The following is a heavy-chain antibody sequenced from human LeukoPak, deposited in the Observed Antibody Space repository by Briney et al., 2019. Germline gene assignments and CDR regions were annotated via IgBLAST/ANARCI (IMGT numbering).Heavy chain of an antibody. CDR3: AKDIHSVIAAAGADY. J-gene: IGHJ4*02. CDR1: GFTFDDYA. V-gene: IGHV3-9*01. D-gene: IGHD6-13*01. CDR2: INWNSGSI. Sequence: GGSLRLSCAASGFTFDDYAMHWVRQAPGKGLEWVSGINWNSGSIGYADSVKGRFTISRDNAKNSLYLQMNSLRAEDTALYYCAKDIHSVIAAAGADYWGQGTLVTVSS.